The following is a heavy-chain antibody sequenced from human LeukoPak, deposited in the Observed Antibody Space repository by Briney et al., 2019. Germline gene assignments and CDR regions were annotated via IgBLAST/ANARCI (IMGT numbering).Heavy chain of an antibody. V-gene: IGHV3-30*18. CDR1: GFTFSHFG. CDR2: ISYNGHYD. CDR3: AKVRRWLQLVYQYYFDY. Sequence: PGGSLRLSCVGSGFTFSHFGVHWVRQAPGKGLEWVAVISYNGHYDYYGESVKGRFTISRDNAKNSLYLQMNSPRAEDTAVYYCAKVRRWLQLVYQYYFDYWGQGTLVTVSS. D-gene: IGHD5-24*01. J-gene: IGHJ4*02.